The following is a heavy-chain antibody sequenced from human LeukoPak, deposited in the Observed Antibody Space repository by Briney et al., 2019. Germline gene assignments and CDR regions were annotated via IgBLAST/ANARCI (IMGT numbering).Heavy chain of an antibody. V-gene: IGHV1-8*03. CDR3: ARDRNVRYSGSYFPADY. CDR2: MNPNSGNT. J-gene: IGHJ4*02. D-gene: IGHD1-26*01. Sequence: GASVKVSCKASGYTFTSYDINWVRQATGQGLEWMGWMNPNSGNTGYAQKFQGRVTITRNTSISTAYMELSSLRSEDTAVYYCARDRNVRYSGSYFPADYWGQGTLVTVSS. CDR1: GYTFTSYD.